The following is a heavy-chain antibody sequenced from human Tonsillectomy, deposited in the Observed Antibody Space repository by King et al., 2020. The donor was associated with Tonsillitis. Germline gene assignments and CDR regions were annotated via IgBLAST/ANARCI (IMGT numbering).Heavy chain of an antibody. CDR3: ASSLVPAGQTS. CDR2: IGPKNSYM. Sequence: QLVQSGGGLVKPGGSLRLSCAVSGFTSSDYSMNWVRQAPGKGLEWVSSIGPKNSYMKYADSVKGRFTISRDNAKNSLHLQMNSLRAEDTAVYFCASSLVPAGQTSWGQGILVTVSS. CDR1: GFTSSDYS. D-gene: IGHD2-2*01. V-gene: IGHV3-21*01. J-gene: IGHJ4*02.